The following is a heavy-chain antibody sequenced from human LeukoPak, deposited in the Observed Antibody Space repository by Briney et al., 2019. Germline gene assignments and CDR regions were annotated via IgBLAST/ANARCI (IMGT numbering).Heavy chain of an antibody. CDR3: ARVLEGSSGQHWYFDL. CDR2: IYHSESTST. D-gene: IGHD6-19*01. V-gene: IGHV4-4*02. Sequence: PSETLSLTCAVSGVSISSSNWWSWVRQPPGKGLKWIGEIYHSESTSTKYNPSRKSRVTISVDTSKKQFSLKLSSVTAADTAVYYCARVLEGSSGQHWYFDLWGRGTLVTVSS. J-gene: IGHJ2*01. CDR1: GVSISSSNW.